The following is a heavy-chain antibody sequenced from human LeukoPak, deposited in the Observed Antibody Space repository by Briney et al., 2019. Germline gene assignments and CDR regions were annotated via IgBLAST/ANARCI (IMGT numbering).Heavy chain of an antibody. Sequence: ASVKVSCKASGYTFTSYYMHWVRQAPGQGLEWMGWINPNSGGTNYAQKFQGRVTMTRDTSISTAYMELSRLRSDDTAVYYCARGTDCSSTSCPLDYWGQGTLVTVSS. D-gene: IGHD2-2*01. V-gene: IGHV1-2*02. CDR2: INPNSGGT. CDR1: GYTFTSYY. CDR3: ARGTDCSSTSCPLDY. J-gene: IGHJ4*02.